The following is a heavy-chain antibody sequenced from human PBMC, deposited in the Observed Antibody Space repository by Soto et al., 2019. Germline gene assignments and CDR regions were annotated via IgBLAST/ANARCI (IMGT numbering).Heavy chain of an antibody. D-gene: IGHD5-12*01. J-gene: IGHJ4*02. V-gene: IGHV1-3*01. CDR1: YN. CDR3: ARDDGRTWLLDS. CDR2: ISPGKGDT. Sequence: YNRHRFRQAPGQSLEWMGRISPGKGDTQYSQKFQGRLTIARDTSATTVYMELSSLRFEDTAVYYCARDDGRTWLLDSWGQGTPVTVSS.